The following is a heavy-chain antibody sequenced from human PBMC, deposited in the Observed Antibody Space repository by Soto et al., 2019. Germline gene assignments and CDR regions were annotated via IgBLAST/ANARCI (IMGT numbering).Heavy chain of an antibody. D-gene: IGHD5-12*01. V-gene: IGHV1-2*04. CDR2: INPNSGVT. Sequence: QVQLVQSGAEVKKPGASVTVSCRSSGDTFTDYYMHWVRQAPGQGLAWMGWINPNSGVTKYAQKFQGWVTMTRDTSIRTVYMQLSRLRSDDTAVYYCARESGGATATLDYYYFYMDVWGTGTTVTVSS. CDR1: GDTFTDYY. CDR3: ARESGGATATLDYYYFYMDV. J-gene: IGHJ6*03.